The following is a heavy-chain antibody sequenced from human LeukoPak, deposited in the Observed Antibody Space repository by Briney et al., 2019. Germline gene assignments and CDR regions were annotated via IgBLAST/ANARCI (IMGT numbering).Heavy chain of an antibody. V-gene: IGHV4-39*01. CDR2: IYYSGTI. D-gene: IGHD1-1*01. J-gene: IGHJ4*02. CDR1: GGSVDSSTFY. Sequence: PSETLSLTCTVSGGSVDSSTFYWGWIRQPPVKGLEWLATIYYSGTIHYNPALNSRLTISADTSKNQISLQVRSVTAADTAVYYCARRSAHATTGSDYWGQGTLVTVSS. CDR3: ARRSAHATTGSDY.